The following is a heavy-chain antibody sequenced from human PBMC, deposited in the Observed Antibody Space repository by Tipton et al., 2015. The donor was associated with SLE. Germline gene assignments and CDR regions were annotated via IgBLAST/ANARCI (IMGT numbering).Heavy chain of an antibody. CDR3: ARDFFDY. CDR1: GGSISSYY. Sequence: LRLSCTVSGGSISSYYWSWIRQPPGKGLEWIGYIYYSGSTNYNPSLKSRVTISVDTSKNQFSLKLSSVTAADTAVYYCARDFFDYWGQGTLVTVPS. V-gene: IGHV4-59*01. J-gene: IGHJ4*02. CDR2: IYYSGST.